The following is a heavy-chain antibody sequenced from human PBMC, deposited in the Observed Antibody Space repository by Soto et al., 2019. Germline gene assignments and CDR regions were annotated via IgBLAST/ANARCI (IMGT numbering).Heavy chain of an antibody. V-gene: IGHV4-30-4*01. CDR3: ARGEHSSRGYYYGMDV. J-gene: IGHJ6*02. Sequence: SETLSLTCTVSGGSISSGDYYWSWIRQPPGKGLEWIGYIYYSGSTYYNPSLKSRVTISVDTSKNQFSLKLSSVTAADTAVYYCARGEHSSRGYYYGMDVWGQGTTVTVS. CDR1: GGSISSGDYY. CDR2: IYYSGST. D-gene: IGHD6-13*01.